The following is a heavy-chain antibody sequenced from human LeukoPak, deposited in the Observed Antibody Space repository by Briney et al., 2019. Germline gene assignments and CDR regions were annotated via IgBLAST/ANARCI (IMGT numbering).Heavy chain of an antibody. J-gene: IGHJ6*02. Sequence: SETLSLTCTVSGYSITSGYYWGWIRQPPGKGLEWLGSFYHRGSTYYNPSLKSRVTISVDTSKNQLSLRLSSVTAADTAVYYCARHGIPSFYGMDVWGQGTTVTVSS. V-gene: IGHV4-38-2*02. D-gene: IGHD1-1*01. CDR1: GYSITSGYY. CDR2: FYHRGST. CDR3: ARHGIPSFYGMDV.